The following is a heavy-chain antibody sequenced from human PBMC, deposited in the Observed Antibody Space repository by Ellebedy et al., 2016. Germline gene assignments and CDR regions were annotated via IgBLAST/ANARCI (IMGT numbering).Heavy chain of an antibody. J-gene: IGHJ4*02. CDR2: ISTFNGNT. CDR3: ARTALSCSGGSCYTFDI. D-gene: IGHD2-15*01. CDR1: GYTLKSFG. Sequence: ASVKVSCKVSGYTLKSFGISWVRQAPGQGLEWMGWISTFNGNTNYAERFQDRVTLNTDTATSTIYLELRSLTSDDTAMYYCARTALSCSGGSCYTFDIWGQGLLVTVSS. V-gene: IGHV1-18*04.